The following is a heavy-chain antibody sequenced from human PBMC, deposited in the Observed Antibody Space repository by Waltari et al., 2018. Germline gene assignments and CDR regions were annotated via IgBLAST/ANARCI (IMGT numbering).Heavy chain of an antibody. CDR1: AFTITNYY. V-gene: IGHV1-69-2*01. CDR3: ATGLEDSDSASRPFDV. D-gene: IGHD1-26*01. CDR2: VDHEDGEA. Sequence: VLLLQSGAAVKKPGTTVKISCKVSAFTITNYYIHWVQQAPGKGLHWMGLVDHEDGEASYSENFQGRVTMTADTSTDTVYMQLSSLTSDDTAIYYCATGLEDSDSASRPFDVWGQGTMVTVS. J-gene: IGHJ3*01.